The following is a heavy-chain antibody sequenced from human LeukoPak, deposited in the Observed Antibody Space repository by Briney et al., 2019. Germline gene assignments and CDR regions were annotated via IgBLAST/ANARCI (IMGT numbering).Heavy chain of an antibody. J-gene: IGHJ4*02. CDR1: GDSISTYH. D-gene: IGHD5-18*01. CDR3: ARDKRHSYGRYFDH. CDR2: MQSTGNS. V-gene: IGHV4-59*01. Sequence: SETVSLSCSVSGDSISTYHWNWIRKPPGKGLEWIGYMQSTGNSKYNPSLRSRVTMFVDTSKNQVALILSSVTAADTAVYYCARDKRHSYGRYFDHWGQGALVTVSS.